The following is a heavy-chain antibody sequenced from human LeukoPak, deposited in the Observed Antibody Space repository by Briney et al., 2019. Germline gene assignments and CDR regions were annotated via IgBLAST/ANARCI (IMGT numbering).Heavy chain of an antibody. D-gene: IGHD2-21*01. CDR3: AKAPVTTCRGAYCYPFDY. CDR1: GFTFDDYG. V-gene: IGHV3-20*04. CDR2: INWNGGST. J-gene: IGHJ4*02. Sequence: GGSLRLSCAASGFTFDDYGLSWVRQAPGKGLEWVSGINWNGGSTGYADSVKGRFTISRDSSKNTLFLQMNRLRPEDAAVYYCAKAPVTTCRGAYCYPFDYWGQGTLVTVSS.